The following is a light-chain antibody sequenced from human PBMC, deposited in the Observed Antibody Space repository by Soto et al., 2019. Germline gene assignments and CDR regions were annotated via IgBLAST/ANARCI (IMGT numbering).Light chain of an antibody. Sequence: EIVLTQSPGTLSLSPGERATLSCRASQSVSSSYLAWYQQKPGQAPRLLIYGASSRATGIPDRFSGSGSGTDFTLTISRLEPEDFAVYYCQQSGSSSWTLGQGTKVDLK. V-gene: IGKV3-20*01. CDR2: GAS. J-gene: IGKJ1*01. CDR1: QSVSSSY. CDR3: QQSGSSSWT.